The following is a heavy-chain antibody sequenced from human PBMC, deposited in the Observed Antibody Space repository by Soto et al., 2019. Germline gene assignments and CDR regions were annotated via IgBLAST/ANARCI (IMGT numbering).Heavy chain of an antibody. CDR2: ISSSSSYI. V-gene: IGHV3-21*01. CDR3: ASAYSSGWYPPYYYYYGMDV. Sequence: PGGSLRLSCAASGFTFSSYSMNWVRQAPGKGLEWVSSISSSSSYIYYADSVKGRFTISRDNAKNSLYLQMNSLRAEDTAVYYCASAYSSGWYPPYYYYYGMDVWGQGTTVTVYS. D-gene: IGHD6-19*01. J-gene: IGHJ6*02. CDR1: GFTFSSYS.